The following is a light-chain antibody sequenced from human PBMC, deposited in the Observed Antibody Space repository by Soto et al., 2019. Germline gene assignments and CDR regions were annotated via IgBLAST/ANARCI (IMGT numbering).Light chain of an antibody. Sequence: SYELTQPPSVSVAPGQTARITCGGNNIGSKTVVWYQQRPGQAPVLVVYDNSDRPSGIPERFSGSDSGNTATLTISRVEAGDEADYFCQVWDTDGDHMVFGGGTKVTVL. CDR3: QVWDTDGDHMV. V-gene: IGLV3-21*02. J-gene: IGLJ2*01. CDR1: NIGSKT. CDR2: DNS.